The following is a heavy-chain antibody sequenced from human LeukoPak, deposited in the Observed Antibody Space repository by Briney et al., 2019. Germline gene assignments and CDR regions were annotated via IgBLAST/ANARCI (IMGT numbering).Heavy chain of an antibody. V-gene: IGHV3-23*01. CDR2: ISAGGGST. CDR1: GFTFSSYA. J-gene: IGHJ4*02. D-gene: IGHD3-10*01. CDR3: AKVVTRGSYYFDY. Sequence: GGSLRLSCAASGFTFSSYAMSWVRQAPGKGLEWVSAISAGGGSTYYADSVKGRFTISRDNSNNTPFLQMNSLRAEDTAVFYCAKVVTRGSYYFDYWGQGTLVTVSS.